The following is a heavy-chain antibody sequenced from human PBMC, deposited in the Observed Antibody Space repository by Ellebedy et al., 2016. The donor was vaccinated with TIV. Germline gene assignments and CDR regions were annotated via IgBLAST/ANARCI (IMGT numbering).Heavy chain of an antibody. J-gene: IGHJ4*02. D-gene: IGHD5-12*01. CDR3: ARDNYVGYDWLGGNSFDS. CDR1: GFTLRGYW. V-gene: IGHV3-7*03. Sequence: GESLKISXVASGFTLRGYWMSWVRQAPGKGLEWVANIQQDGSDKYYVDSVKGRFTISRDNALNSLYLQMNSLRADDTAIYYCARDNYVGYDWLGGNSFDSWGQGTLVTVSS. CDR2: IQQDGSDK.